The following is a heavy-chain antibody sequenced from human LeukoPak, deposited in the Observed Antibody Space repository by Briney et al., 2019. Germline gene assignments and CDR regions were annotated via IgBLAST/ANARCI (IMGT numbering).Heavy chain of an antibody. CDR3: ARVASSGWYLSVWKIFDY. J-gene: IGHJ4*02. CDR2: ISSTGSTI. V-gene: IGHV3-48*04. CDR1: GFTFSSYG. Sequence: HPGGSLRLSCAASGFTFSSYGMHWVRQAPGKGLEWVSYISSTGSTIFYADSVKGRFTISRDNAKNSLYLQMNSLRAEDTAVYYCARVASSGWYLSVWKIFDYWGQGTLVTVSS. D-gene: IGHD6-19*01.